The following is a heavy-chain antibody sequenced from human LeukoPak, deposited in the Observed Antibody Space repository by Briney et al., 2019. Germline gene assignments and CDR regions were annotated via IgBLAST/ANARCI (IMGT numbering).Heavy chain of an antibody. V-gene: IGHV4-34*01. CDR1: GGSLSGQY. J-gene: IGHJ4*02. Sequence: SETLSLTCAVHGGSLSGQYWSWIRQPPGKGLEWIGEIHPSGGTNYNPSLESRVIISLDTSKNQFSLRLSSVTAADTALYYCARGYDYSKTGYWGQGTLVTVSS. CDR3: ARGYDYSKTGY. CDR2: IHPSGGT. D-gene: IGHD4-11*01.